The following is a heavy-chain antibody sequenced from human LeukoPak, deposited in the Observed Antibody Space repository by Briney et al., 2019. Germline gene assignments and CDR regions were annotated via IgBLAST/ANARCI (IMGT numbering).Heavy chain of an antibody. V-gene: IGHV3-30*04. J-gene: IGHJ6*01. CDR1: GFTFSNFA. D-gene: IGHD3-22*01. CDR2: ISSDGSKT. CDR3: VEVTFGHTFSHEDSGFFFLGY. Sequence: GRSLRLSCATSGFTFSNFAMHWVRQAPGKGLEWLAVISSDGSKTYYADSVKGRFNISRDNSKNRLEVQMNSLRAEGTALYYCVEVTFGHTFSHEDSGFFFLGYRGQGNPV.